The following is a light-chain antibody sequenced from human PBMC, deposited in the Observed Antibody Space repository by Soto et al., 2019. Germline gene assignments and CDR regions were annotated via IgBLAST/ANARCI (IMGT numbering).Light chain of an antibody. CDR3: QQYDSSPRT. CDR1: QSLSSRN. J-gene: IGKJ1*01. Sequence: ELVLTQSPGTLSLSPGERATLSCRASQSLSSRNLAWYQQKPGQAPRPRIYGVSSRATGIPDRFSGSGSGTDFTLTIRRLEPEDFAVYYCQQYDSSPRTFGQGTKVDIK. V-gene: IGKV3-20*01. CDR2: GVS.